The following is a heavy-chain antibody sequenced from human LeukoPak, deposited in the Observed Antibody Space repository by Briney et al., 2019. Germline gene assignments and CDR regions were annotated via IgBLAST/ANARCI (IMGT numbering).Heavy chain of an antibody. CDR2: IIPIFGTA. CDR3: ARARGIQLWDYYYYMDV. V-gene: IGHV1-69*01. CDR1: GGTFSSYA. D-gene: IGHD5-18*01. Sequence: WASVKVSCKASGGTFSSYAISWVRQAPGQGLEWMGGIIPIFGTANYAQKFQGRVTITADESTSTAYMELSSLRSDDTAVYYCARARGIQLWDYYYYMDVWGKGTTVTVSS. J-gene: IGHJ6*03.